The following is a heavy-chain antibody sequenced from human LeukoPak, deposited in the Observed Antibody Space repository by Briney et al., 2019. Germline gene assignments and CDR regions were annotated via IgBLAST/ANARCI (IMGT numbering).Heavy chain of an antibody. CDR1: GFTVSSNY. V-gene: IGHV3-53*01. Sequence: GGSLRLSCAVSGFTVSSNYMSWVRQAPGKGLEWVSVIYSGGNTYYADSVKGRFTISRDNSKNMLYLQMNSLRAEDTAVYYCARDVPRGLQLDYWGQGTLVTVSS. CDR2: IYSGGNT. J-gene: IGHJ4*02. D-gene: IGHD5-24*01. CDR3: ARDVPRGLQLDY.